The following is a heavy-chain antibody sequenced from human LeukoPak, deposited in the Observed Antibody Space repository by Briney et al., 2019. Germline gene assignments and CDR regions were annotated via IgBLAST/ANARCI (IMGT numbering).Heavy chain of an antibody. CDR2: INPNSGGT. CDR3: ARDWCSSTSCYRLGFDP. CDR1: GYTFTGYY. V-gene: IGHV1-2*06. D-gene: IGHD2-2*01. Sequence: ASVKVSCKASGYTFTGYYMHWVRQAPGQGLEWMGRINPNSGGTNYAQKFQGRVTMTRDTSISTAYMELSRLRSDDTAVYYCARDWCSSTSCYRLGFDPWGQGTLVTVSS. J-gene: IGHJ5*02.